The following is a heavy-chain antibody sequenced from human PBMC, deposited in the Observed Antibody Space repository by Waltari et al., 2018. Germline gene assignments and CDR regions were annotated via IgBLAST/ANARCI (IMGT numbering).Heavy chain of an antibody. D-gene: IGHD1-26*01. J-gene: IGHJ4*02. Sequence: QVQLVQSGAEVKKPGSSVKVSCKASGGTFSSYAISWVRQAPGQGLEWMGRVIPFFVTANYAQKFQGIVTITADKSTSTAYLELSSLRSADTAVYYCARGSRCCIVGAHRDNLYYWGQGTLVPVSS. CDR2: VIPFFVTA. V-gene: IGHV1-69*08. CDR1: GGTFSSYA. CDR3: ARGSRCCIVGAHRDNLYY.